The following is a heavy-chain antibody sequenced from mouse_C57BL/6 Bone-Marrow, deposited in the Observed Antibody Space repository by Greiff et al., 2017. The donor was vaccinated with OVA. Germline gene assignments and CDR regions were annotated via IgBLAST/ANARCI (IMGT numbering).Heavy chain of an antibody. CDR1: GFNIKNTY. D-gene: IGHD1-1*01. V-gene: IGHV14-3*01. CDR2: IDPANGNT. J-gene: IGHJ4*01. CDR3: ARSSSYGRYAMDY. Sequence: VQLQQSVAELVRPGASVKLSCTASGFNIKNTYMPWVKQRPEQGLEWIGRIDPANGNTKYAPKFQGKATITADTSSNTAYLQLSSLTSEDTAIYYCARSSSYGRYAMDYWGQGTSVTVSS.